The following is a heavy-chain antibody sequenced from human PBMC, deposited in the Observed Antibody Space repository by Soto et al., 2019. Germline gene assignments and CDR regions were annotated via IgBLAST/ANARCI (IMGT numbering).Heavy chain of an antibody. Sequence: SETLSLTCTVSGGSISSSSYYWGWIRQPPGKGLEWIGSIYYSGSTYYNPSLKSRVTISVDASKNQFSLKLSSVTAADTAVYYCAGRFLEWFGMDVWGQGTTVTVSS. V-gene: IGHV4-39*07. CDR2: IYYSGST. CDR1: GGSISSSSYY. CDR3: AGRFLEWFGMDV. J-gene: IGHJ6*02. D-gene: IGHD3-3*01.